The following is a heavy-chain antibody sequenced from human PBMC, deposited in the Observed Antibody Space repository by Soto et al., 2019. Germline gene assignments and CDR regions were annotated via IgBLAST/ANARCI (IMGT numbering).Heavy chain of an antibody. Sequence: QITLKESGPTLVKPTQTLTLTCTFSGFSLSSTRMGVGWIRQPPVKALEWLALIYWDDDKRYSPFLKSRLTITKDTSKNQVVLTMSNMDPVDTARFYCAHIVVAGLGYYFDYWGQGTLVTVSS. D-gene: IGHD6-19*01. J-gene: IGHJ4*02. CDR3: AHIVVAGLGYYFDY. CDR2: IYWDDDK. V-gene: IGHV2-5*02. CDR1: GFSLSSTRMG.